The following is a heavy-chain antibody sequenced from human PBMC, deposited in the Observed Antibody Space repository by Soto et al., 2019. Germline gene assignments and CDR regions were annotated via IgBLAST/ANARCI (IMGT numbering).Heavy chain of an antibody. J-gene: IGHJ4*02. V-gene: IGHV4-31*03. D-gene: IGHD5-18*01. Sequence: SETLSLTCTVSGGSIISGGYYWIWIRQHPGKGLEWIGYIYYSGSTYYIPSLKSRVTISVDTSKNQFSLKLSSVTAADTAVYYCARAYVDTAMVRFDYWGQGTLVTVSS. CDR2: IYYSGST. CDR1: GGSIISGGYY. CDR3: ARAYVDTAMVRFDY.